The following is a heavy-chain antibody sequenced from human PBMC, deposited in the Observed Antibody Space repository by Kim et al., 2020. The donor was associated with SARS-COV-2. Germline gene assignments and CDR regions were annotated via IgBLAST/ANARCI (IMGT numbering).Heavy chain of an antibody. D-gene: IGHD1-1*01. Sequence: SYTNYSPSFQGHVTISADKSISTAYLQWSSLKASDTAMYYCATLEYRVDYWGQGTLVTVSS. J-gene: IGHJ4*02. CDR3: ATLEYRVDY. V-gene: IGHV5-10-1*01. CDR2: SYT.